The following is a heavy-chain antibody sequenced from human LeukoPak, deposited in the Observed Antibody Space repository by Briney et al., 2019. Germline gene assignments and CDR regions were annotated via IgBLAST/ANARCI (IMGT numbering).Heavy chain of an antibody. CDR3: ARDRYMSDY. V-gene: IGHV3-23*01. CDR1: GFTFSSYA. CDR2: ISGSGGST. J-gene: IGHJ4*02. D-gene: IGHD1-14*01. Sequence: GGSLRLSCAASGFTFSSYAMSWVRQAPGKGLEWVSTISGSGGSTYYAGSVKGRFTISSDNSKNTLYLRMNSLRAEDTAVYYCARDRYMSDYWGQGTLVTVSS.